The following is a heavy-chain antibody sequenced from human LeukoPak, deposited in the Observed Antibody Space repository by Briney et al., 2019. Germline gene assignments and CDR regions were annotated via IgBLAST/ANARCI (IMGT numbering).Heavy chain of an antibody. D-gene: IGHD5-12*01. J-gene: IGHJ4*02. CDR1: GYSFTGYF. CDR3: ARGNMEWLPFDY. V-gene: IGHV1-2*02. Sequence: ASVKVSLKTSGYSFTGYFTHWVRQAPGQGLEWMGWINPNSGGTKYAQKFQGRVTMTRDTSISTAYMELSRLRSDDRAVYYCARGNMEWLPFDYWGQGTLVTVSS. CDR2: INPNSGGT.